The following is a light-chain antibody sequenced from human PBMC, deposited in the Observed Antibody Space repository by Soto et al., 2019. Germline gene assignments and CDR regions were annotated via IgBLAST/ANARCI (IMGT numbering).Light chain of an antibody. J-gene: IGLJ2*01. CDR3: QSYDSGLSGVV. CDR2: GNN. V-gene: IGLV1-40*01. CDR1: NSNIGSGYD. Sequence: QSVLTQPPSVSGAPGQRVTISCTGSNSNIGSGYDVHWYQQLPGTAPKLLIYGNNHRPSGVPDRFSGSTSGTSASLAITGLQAEDEADYYCQSYDSGLSGVVFGGGTKLTVL.